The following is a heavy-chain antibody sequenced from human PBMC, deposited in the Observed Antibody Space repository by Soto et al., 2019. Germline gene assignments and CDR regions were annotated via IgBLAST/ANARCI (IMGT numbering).Heavy chain of an antibody. CDR2: VIPILGIA. V-gene: IGHV1-69*08. CDR3: PRDDGYCRSPTCYGQGYFQH. J-gene: IGHJ1*01. D-gene: IGHD2-2*01. Sequence: QVQLVQSGAEVKKPGSSVKVSCKASGGTFSSYTISWVRQAPGQGLEWMGRVIPILGIANYAQKFQGRVTITADKSTSTAYMELSSLRSEDTAVYYCPRDDGYCRSPTCYGQGYFQHWGQGTLVPVSS. CDR1: GGTFSSYT.